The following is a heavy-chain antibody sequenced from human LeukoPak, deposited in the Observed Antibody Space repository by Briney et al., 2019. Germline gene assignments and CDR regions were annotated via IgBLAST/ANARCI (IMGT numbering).Heavy chain of an antibody. Sequence: SETLSLTCTVSGGSITNYYWSWIRQPPGKGLECIGYIYYSGSTKYNPSLKSRVTISVDTSKNQFSLKLSSVTAADTAVYYCARDAPLTGRRAFDIWGQGTMVTVSS. CDR1: GGSITNYY. D-gene: IGHD3-10*01. CDR2: IYYSGST. J-gene: IGHJ3*02. V-gene: IGHV4-59*12. CDR3: ARDAPLTGRRAFDI.